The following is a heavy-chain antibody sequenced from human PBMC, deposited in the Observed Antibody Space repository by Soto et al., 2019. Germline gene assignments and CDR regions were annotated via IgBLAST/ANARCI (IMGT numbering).Heavy chain of an antibody. J-gene: IGHJ4*02. CDR2: IYYSGST. CDR3: VRESSGSGRKYYFDY. D-gene: IGHD3-10*01. V-gene: IGHV4-31*03. CDR1: GGSISSGGYY. Sequence: QVQLQESGPGLVKPSQTLSLTCTVSGGSISSGGYYWIWIRQHPGKGLEWIGYIYYSGSTYYNPSLKSRVTISVDTSKNQFSRKLSSVTAADTAVYYCVRESSGSGRKYYFDYWGQGTLVTVSS.